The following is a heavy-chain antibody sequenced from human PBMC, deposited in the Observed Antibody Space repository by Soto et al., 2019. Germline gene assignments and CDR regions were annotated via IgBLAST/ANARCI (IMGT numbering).Heavy chain of an antibody. CDR3: ARFGRVGATTHYYYGMDV. D-gene: IGHD1-26*01. J-gene: IGHJ6*02. Sequence: QVQLVQSGAEVKKPGSSVKVSCKASGGTFSSYAISWVRQAPGQGLEWMGGIIPIFGTANYAQKFQGRVTITADESTGAAYMGLSSLRSEGTAVYYCARFGRVGATTHYYYGMDVWGQGTTVTVSS. CDR1: GGTFSSYA. V-gene: IGHV1-69*12. CDR2: IIPIFGTA.